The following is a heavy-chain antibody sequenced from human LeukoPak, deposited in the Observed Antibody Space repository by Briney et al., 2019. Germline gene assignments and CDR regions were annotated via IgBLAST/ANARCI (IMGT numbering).Heavy chain of an antibody. CDR3: AKGPYYDILTGYRAEYFQH. J-gene: IGHJ1*01. CDR1: GFSFNNYG. V-gene: IGHV3-30*18. CDR2: ISYDGSNK. Sequence: GGSLRLSCAASGFSFNNYGMYWVRQAPGKGLEWVAVISYDGSNKYYADSVKGRFTISRDDSKNTLYLQMNSLRAEDTAVYYCAKGPYYDILTGYRAEYFQHWGQGTLVTVSS. D-gene: IGHD3-9*01.